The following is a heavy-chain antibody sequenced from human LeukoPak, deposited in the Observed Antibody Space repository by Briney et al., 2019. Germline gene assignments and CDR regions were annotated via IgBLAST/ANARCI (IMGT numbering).Heavy chain of an antibody. CDR2: IKQDGSEM. V-gene: IGHV3-7*01. D-gene: IGHD5-18*01. J-gene: IGHJ4*02. CDR3: ARDTPHGQLWLD. CDR1: GFTFSSYW. Sequence: PGGSLRLSCAASGFTFSSYWMSWVRQAPGKGLEWVANIKQDGSEMYYVDSVKGRFTVSRDNAKNSLYLQMNSLGAEDTAVYYCARDTPHGQLWLDWGQGTLVTVSS.